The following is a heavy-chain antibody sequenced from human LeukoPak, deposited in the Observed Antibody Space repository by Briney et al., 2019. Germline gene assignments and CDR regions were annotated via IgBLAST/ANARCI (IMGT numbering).Heavy chain of an antibody. CDR3: ARTYCDSTTCYRFDY. Sequence: PSETLSLTCTVSGGSISSSSYYWGWIRQPPGKGLEWIGSIYYSGSTYYNPSLKSRVTISVDTSENQFSLELRSVTAADAAVYYCARTYCDSTTCYRFDYWGQGTLVTVSS. V-gene: IGHV4-39*07. J-gene: IGHJ4*02. CDR2: IYYSGST. CDR1: GGSISSSSYY. D-gene: IGHD2-2*01.